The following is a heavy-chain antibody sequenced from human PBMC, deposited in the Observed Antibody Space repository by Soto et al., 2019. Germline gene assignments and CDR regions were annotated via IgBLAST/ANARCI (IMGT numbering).Heavy chain of an antibody. CDR1: GFTFSSYA. CDR3: AKGGPGLWFGESNVFDY. CDR2: ISGSGGST. Sequence: GGSLRLSCAASGFTFSSYAMSWVRQAPGKGLEWVSAISGSGGSTYYADSVKGRFTISRDNSKNTLYLQMNSLRAEDTAVYYCAKGGPGLWFGESNVFDYWGQGTLVTVSS. J-gene: IGHJ4*02. D-gene: IGHD3-10*01. V-gene: IGHV3-23*01.